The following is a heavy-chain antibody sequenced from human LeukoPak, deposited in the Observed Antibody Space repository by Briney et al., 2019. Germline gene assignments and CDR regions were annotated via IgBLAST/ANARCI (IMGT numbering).Heavy chain of an antibody. CDR2: IYSGGST. CDR1: VFTISSNY. Sequence: PGGSLRLSCAASVFTISSNYMSWVRQAPGKGLEWVSVIYSGGSTYYADSVKGRFTISRDNSKNTLYLQMNSLRAEDTAVYYCARGGMATFDPWGQATLVTVSS. D-gene: IGHD5-24*01. CDR3: ARGGMATFDP. J-gene: IGHJ5*02. V-gene: IGHV3-53*01.